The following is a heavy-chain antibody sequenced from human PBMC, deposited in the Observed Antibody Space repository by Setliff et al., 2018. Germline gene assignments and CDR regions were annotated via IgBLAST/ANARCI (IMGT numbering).Heavy chain of an antibody. J-gene: IGHJ5*02. CDR3: GRGFSRIEGWGNWFDP. CDR1: GGSVSNSGFF. V-gene: IGHV4-39*01. CDR2: IYDSGSS. Sequence: PSETLSLTCTVSGGSVSNSGFFWGWLRQAPGKGLEWIGNIYDSGSSNYNASLKSRPIITRDMSKNQVSLKLTSVTAADTAVYYCGRGFSRIEGWGNWFDPWGQGILVTVSS. D-gene: IGHD2-15*01.